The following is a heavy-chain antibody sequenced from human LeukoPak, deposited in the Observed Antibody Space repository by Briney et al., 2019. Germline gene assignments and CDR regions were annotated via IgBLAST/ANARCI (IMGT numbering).Heavy chain of an antibody. V-gene: IGHV4-38-2*02. CDR2: IHHSGST. D-gene: IGHD6-13*01. Sequence: SETLSLTCTVSGYSMSSGYYWGWIRQPPRKGLEWIGSIHHSGSTYYNPSLKSRVIISVDTSKNQFSLKLTSVTAADTAVYYCATDTAAAGTFDYWGQGTLVTVSS. CDR1: GYSMSSGYY. J-gene: IGHJ4*02. CDR3: ATDTAAAGTFDY.